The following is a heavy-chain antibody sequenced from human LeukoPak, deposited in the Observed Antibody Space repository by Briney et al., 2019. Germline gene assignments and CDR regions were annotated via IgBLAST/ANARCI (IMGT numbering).Heavy chain of an antibody. CDR3: AKGPGSSWYRGGYYFDY. J-gene: IGHJ4*02. CDR2: ITDSGGST. Sequence: GGSLRLSCAASGFTFSNYAMSWVRQAPGKGLEWVSAITDSGGSTFYADAVKGRFTISRDNSKNALYLQMNSLRAEDTAVYYCAKGPGSSWYRGGYYFDYWGQGTLVTVSS. D-gene: IGHD6-13*01. V-gene: IGHV3-23*01. CDR1: GFTFSNYA.